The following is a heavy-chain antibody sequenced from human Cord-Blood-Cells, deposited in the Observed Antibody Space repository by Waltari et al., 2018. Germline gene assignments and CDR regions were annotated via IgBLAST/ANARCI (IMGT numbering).Heavy chain of an antibody. D-gene: IGHD3-3*01. Sequence: QVQLQQWGAGLLKPSETLSLTCAVYGGSFSGSYWSWIRQPPGKGLEWMGEIKHRERTNYNPSLKSRVTISVDTSKNQFSLKLSSVTAADTAVYYCARARAYYDFWSGYYTAFDPWGQGTLVTVSS. CDR3: ARARAYYDFWSGYYTAFDP. V-gene: IGHV4-34*01. CDR1: GGSFSGSY. J-gene: IGHJ5*02. CDR2: IKHRERT.